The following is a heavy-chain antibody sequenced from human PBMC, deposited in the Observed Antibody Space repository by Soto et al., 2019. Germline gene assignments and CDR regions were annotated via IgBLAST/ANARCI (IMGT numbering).Heavy chain of an antibody. D-gene: IGHD5-12*01. Sequence: PSETLSLTCSVSGASITSYYWSWLRQSPGKGLEWIAYIHYGGDTNYSPSLKSRITVSVDTSTNQFSLKLRSVTAADTAVYYCASTQSGYDFAGYFDYWGLGTLVTVSS. J-gene: IGHJ4*02. CDR1: GASITSYY. CDR3: ASTQSGYDFAGYFDY. CDR2: IHYGGDT. V-gene: IGHV4-59*08.